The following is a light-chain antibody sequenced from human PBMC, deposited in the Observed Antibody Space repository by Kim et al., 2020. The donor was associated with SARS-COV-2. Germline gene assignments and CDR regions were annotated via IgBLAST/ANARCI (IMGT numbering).Light chain of an antibody. Sequence: VALGQTVRITCQGDSLRSYYATGYQQKPGQAPIVVIYGKNNRPSGIPDRFSGSSSGDTASLTITGTQAGDEADYYCNSRGSNDNVLFGGGTKVTVL. J-gene: IGLJ2*01. CDR3: NSRGSNDNVL. V-gene: IGLV3-19*01. CDR1: SLRSYY. CDR2: GKN.